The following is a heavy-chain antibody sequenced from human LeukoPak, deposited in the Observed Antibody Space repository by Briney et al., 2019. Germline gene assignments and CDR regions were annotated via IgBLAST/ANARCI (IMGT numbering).Heavy chain of an antibody. CDR2: INPNSGGT. CDR1: GYTFTDYY. D-gene: IGHD2-8*01. V-gene: IGHV1-2*02. Sequence: ASVKVSCKASGYTFTDYYLHWVRQAPGQGLEWMGWINPNSGGTKYAQKFQGRVTMTRDTSSSTAYMALSRLRPDDTAVYYCARVGCTNINCLNWFDPWGQGTLAIVSS. CDR3: ARVGCTNINCLNWFDP. J-gene: IGHJ5*02.